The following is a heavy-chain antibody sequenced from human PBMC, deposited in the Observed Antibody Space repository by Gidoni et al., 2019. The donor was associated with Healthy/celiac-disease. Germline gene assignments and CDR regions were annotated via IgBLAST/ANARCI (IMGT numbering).Heavy chain of an antibody. J-gene: IGHJ6*02. CDR2: ISGSGGST. CDR3: AKDLVIAAAFGYYYYYGMDV. V-gene: IGHV3-23*04. D-gene: IGHD6-13*01. Sequence: EVQLVESGGGLVQPGGSLSLSCAASGFTFSSYAMSWVRQAPGKGLEWVSAISGSGGSTYYADSVKGRFTISRDNSKNTLYLQMNSLRAEDTAVYYCAKDLVIAAAFGYYYYYGMDVWGQGTTVTVSS. CDR1: GFTFSSYA.